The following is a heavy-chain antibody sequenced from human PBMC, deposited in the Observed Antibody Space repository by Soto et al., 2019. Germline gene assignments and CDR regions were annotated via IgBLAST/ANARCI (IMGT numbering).Heavy chain of an antibody. V-gene: IGHV3-23*01. CDR1: GFTFSSYA. J-gene: IGHJ4*02. CDR3: AKAEPNDFWSGYRSGGYIFKYYYFDY. Sequence: GGSLRLSCAASGFTFSSYAMSWVRQAPGKGLEWVSAISGSGGSTYYADSVKGRFTISRDNSKNTLYLQMNSLRAEDTAVYYCAKAEPNDFWSGYRSGGYIFKYYYFDYWGQGTLVTVSS. CDR2: ISGSGGST. D-gene: IGHD3-3*01.